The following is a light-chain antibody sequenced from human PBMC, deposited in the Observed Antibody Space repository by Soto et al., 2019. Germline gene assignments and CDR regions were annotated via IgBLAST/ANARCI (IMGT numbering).Light chain of an antibody. CDR3: QQYNQT. Sequence: DIQMTQSPSTLSAAVGDRVTITCRASQSISRWLAWYQPKPGKAPKLLIYQATSLESGGPARFSGSGSGTEFTLTIGSLQPADFATYYCQQYNQTFGQGTRVEIK. V-gene: IGKV1-5*03. J-gene: IGKJ1*01. CDR1: QSISRW. CDR2: QAT.